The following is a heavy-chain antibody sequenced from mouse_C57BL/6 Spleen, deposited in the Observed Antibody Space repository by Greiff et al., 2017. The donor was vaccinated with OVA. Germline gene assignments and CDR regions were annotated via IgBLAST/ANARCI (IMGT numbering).Heavy chain of an antibody. CDR1: GYSITSGYY. CDR3: ARIYDYEELDY. J-gene: IGHJ2*01. D-gene: IGHD2-4*01. CDR2: ISYDGSN. Sequence: DVKLQESGPGLVKPSQSLSLTCSVTGYSITSGYYWNWIRQFPGNKLEWMGYISYDGSNNYNPSLKNRISITRDTSKNQFFLKLNSVTTEDTATYYCARIYDYEELDYWGQGTTLTVSS. V-gene: IGHV3-6*01.